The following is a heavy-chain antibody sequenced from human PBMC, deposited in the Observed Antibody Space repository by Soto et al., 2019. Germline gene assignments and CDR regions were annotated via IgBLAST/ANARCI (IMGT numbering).Heavy chain of an antibody. J-gene: IGHJ6*02. Sequence: ASVKVSCKASGYTFTSYDINWVRQATGQGLEWMGWMNPNSGNTGYAQKFQGRVTMTRNTSISTAYMELSSLRSEDTVVYYCARAGCSSTSCYDRYYYYYGMDVWGQGTTVTVSS. CDR3: ARAGCSSTSCYDRYYYYYGMDV. D-gene: IGHD2-2*01. CDR2: MNPNSGNT. CDR1: GYTFTSYD. V-gene: IGHV1-8*01.